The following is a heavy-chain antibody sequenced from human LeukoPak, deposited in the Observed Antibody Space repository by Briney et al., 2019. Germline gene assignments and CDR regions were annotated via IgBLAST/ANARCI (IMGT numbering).Heavy chain of an antibody. CDR3: ARVGDSNSPAHDAFDI. Sequence: ASVKVSCKASGYTFTSYDINWVRQATGQGLEWMGWMNPNSGNTGYAQKFQGRVTMTTDTSTSTAYMELRSLRSDDTAVYYCARVGDSNSPAHDAFDIWGQGTMVTVSS. D-gene: IGHD4-11*01. V-gene: IGHV1-8*01. J-gene: IGHJ3*02. CDR2: MNPNSGNT. CDR1: GYTFTSYD.